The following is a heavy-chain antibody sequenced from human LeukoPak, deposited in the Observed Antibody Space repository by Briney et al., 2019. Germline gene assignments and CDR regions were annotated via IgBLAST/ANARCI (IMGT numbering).Heavy chain of an antibody. CDR1: GFTFSDNY. CDR3: ARDPYSGNYGAYYYYYMDV. J-gene: IGHJ6*03. D-gene: IGHD1-26*01. CDR2: ISGNGGVI. Sequence: NTGGSLRLSCAASGFTFSDNYMTWVRQAPGKGLEWLSYISGNGGVIQYADSVKGRFTISRDNAKSSLYLQMDSLRAEDTAVYYCARDPYSGNYGAYYYYYMDVWGKGTTVTISS. V-gene: IGHV3-11*04.